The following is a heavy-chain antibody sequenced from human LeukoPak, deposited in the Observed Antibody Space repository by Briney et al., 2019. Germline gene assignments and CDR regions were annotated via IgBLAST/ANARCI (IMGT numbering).Heavy chain of an antibody. CDR3: ARGDWGIVVVVAASAAFDI. CDR2: ISYDGCNK. V-gene: IGHV3-30*04. J-gene: IGHJ3*02. D-gene: IGHD2-15*01. CDR1: GFTFSSYA. Sequence: GRSLRLSCAASGFTFSSYAMHWVRQAPGKGLEWVAVISYDGCNKYYADSVKGRFTISRDNSKNTLYLQMNSLRAEDTAVYYCARGDWGIVVVVAASAAFDIWGQGTMVTVSS.